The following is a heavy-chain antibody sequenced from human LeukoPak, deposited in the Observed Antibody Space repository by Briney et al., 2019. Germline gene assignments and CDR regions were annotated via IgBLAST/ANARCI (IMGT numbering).Heavy chain of an antibody. CDR3: ASRYESHH. Sequence: PGGSLRLSCAASGFTFSSYWMHWVRHTPGKGLVWVSRINSDGSTTSYADSVKGRFTISRDNSKNTLYLQMNSLRAEDTAVYYCASRYESHHWGQGTLVTVSS. CDR1: GFTFSSYW. J-gene: IGHJ5*02. CDR2: INSDGSTT. D-gene: IGHD3-3*01. V-gene: IGHV3-74*01.